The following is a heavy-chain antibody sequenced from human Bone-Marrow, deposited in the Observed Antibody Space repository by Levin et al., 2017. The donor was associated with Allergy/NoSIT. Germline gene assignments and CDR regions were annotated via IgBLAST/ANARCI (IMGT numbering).Heavy chain of an antibody. CDR1: GGTFSSYA. CDR2: IIPIFGTA. CDR3: ARDHFRYCSSTSCLTHSGAYYYYYMDV. V-gene: IGHV1-69*06. J-gene: IGHJ6*03. Sequence: ASVKVSCKASGGTFSSYAISWVRQAPGQGLEWMGGIIPIFGTANYAQKFQGRVTITADKSTSTAYMELSSLRSEDTAVYYCARDHFRYCSSTSCLTHSGAYYYYYMDVWGKGTTVTVSS. D-gene: IGHD2-2*01.